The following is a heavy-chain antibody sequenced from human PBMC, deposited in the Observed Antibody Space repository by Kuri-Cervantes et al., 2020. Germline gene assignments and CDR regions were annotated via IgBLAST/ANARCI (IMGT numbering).Heavy chain of an antibody. CDR2: IIPIFGTA. Sequence: SVKVSCKASRNTFTNYGISWVRQAPGQGLEWMGGIIPIFGTANYAQKFQGRVTITTDESTSTAYMELSSLRSEDTAVYYCASLHSGWASYYYYYMDVWGKGTTVTVSS. CDR3: ASLHSGWASYYYYYMDV. D-gene: IGHD6-19*01. J-gene: IGHJ6*03. CDR1: RNTFTNYG. V-gene: IGHV1-69*05.